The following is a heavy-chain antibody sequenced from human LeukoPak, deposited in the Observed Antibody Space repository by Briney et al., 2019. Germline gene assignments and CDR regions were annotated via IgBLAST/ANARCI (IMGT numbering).Heavy chain of an antibody. CDR3: AKVGVAGTSRYSDY. D-gene: IGHD6-19*01. V-gene: IGHV3-30*18. J-gene: IGHJ4*02. CDR2: ISYDGSNK. Sequence: GGSLRLSCAASGFTFSSYVMHGVRQAPGKGLEWVAVISYDGSNKYYADSVKGRFTISGDNSKNTLYLQMNSLRAEDTAVYYCAKVGVAGTSRYSDYWGQGTLVTVSS. CDR1: GFTFSSYV.